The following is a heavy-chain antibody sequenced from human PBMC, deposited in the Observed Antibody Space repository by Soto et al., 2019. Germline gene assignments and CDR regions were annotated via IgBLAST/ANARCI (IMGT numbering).Heavy chain of an antibody. Sequence: QVQLVQSGAEVKKPASSVKVSCKVSGDTFSRFAFSWVRQAPGQGLEWMGQIVPMLATTEYAQKFQGRLTISAAESTSTAYMDLISLRSEDTAIYFCASERAASGGTGRYFDLWGRGTLVTVSS. J-gene: IGHJ2*01. CDR3: ASERAASGGTGRYFDL. CDR1: GDTFSRFA. D-gene: IGHD6-13*01. V-gene: IGHV1-69*01. CDR2: IVPMLATT.